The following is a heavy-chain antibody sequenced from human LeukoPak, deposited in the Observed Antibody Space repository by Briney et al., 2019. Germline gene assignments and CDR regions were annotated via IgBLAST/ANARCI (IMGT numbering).Heavy chain of an antibody. J-gene: IGHJ4*02. V-gene: IGHV3-7*05. Sequence: GGSLRLSCADSGFLFSNSWMAWVRQAPGRGLEWLTNINQDGSAKTCVDSVKGRITISRDNAKNSLYLQMNSLRAEDTAMYYCARDSGYNAFDYWGQGTLVTVSS. D-gene: IGHD5-12*01. CDR2: INQDGSAK. CDR1: GFLFSNSW. CDR3: ARDSGYNAFDY.